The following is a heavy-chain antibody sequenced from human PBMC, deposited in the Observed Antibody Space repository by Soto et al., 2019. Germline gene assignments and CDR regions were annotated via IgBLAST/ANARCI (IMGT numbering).Heavy chain of an antibody. CDR1: GFTFSSYE. CDR3: AKDGNTNMIVVRKWFDP. V-gene: IGHV3-30*18. J-gene: IGHJ5*02. Sequence: GGSLRLSCAASGFTFSSYEMNWVRQAPGKGLEWVAVISYDGSNKYYADSVKGRFTISRDNSKNTLYLQMNSLRAEDTAVYYCAKDGNTNMIVVRKWFDPWGQGTLVTVSS. D-gene: IGHD3-22*01. CDR2: ISYDGSNK.